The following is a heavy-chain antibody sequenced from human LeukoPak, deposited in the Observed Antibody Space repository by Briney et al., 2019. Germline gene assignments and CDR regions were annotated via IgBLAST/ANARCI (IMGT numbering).Heavy chain of an antibody. J-gene: IGHJ3*02. CDR1: GFTFSSYG. Sequence: GGSLRPSCAASGFTFSSYGMHWVRQAPGKGLEWVAVISYDGSNKYYADSVKGRFTISRDNSKNTLYLQMNSLRAEDTAVYYCAILGTGEAFDIWGQGTMVTVSS. CDR2: ISYDGSNK. V-gene: IGHV3-30*03. D-gene: IGHD7-27*01. CDR3: AILGTGEAFDI.